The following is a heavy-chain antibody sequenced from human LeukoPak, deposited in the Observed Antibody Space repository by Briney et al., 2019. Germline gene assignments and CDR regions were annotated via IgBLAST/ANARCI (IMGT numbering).Heavy chain of an antibody. CDR2: INPNSGDI. J-gene: IGHJ4*02. V-gene: IGHV1-2*06. CDR3: AKRYCSIPNCYATFDY. D-gene: IGHD2-2*01. CDR1: GYTFTGYY. Sequence: ASVKVSCKASGYTFTGYYMHWVRQAPGQGLEWMGRINPNSGDIKYAQKFQGRVTMTRDTSISTAYMELSRLTSDDTAVYYCAKRYCSIPNCYATFDYWGQGTLVTVSS.